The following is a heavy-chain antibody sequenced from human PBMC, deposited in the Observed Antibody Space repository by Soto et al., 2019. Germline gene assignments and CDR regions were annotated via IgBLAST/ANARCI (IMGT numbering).Heavy chain of an antibody. CDR1: GYTFTNYG. CDR2: ISAYNGNT. V-gene: IGHV1-18*01. D-gene: IGHD1-26*01. J-gene: IGHJ4*02. Sequence: ASVKVSCKASGYTFTNYGISWVRQAPGQGLEWTGWISAYNGNTNYAQMLQGRVTMTTDTSTSTAYMELRSLRSDDTAVYYCARAVGASYYFDYWGQGTLVNVSS. CDR3: ARAVGASYYFDY.